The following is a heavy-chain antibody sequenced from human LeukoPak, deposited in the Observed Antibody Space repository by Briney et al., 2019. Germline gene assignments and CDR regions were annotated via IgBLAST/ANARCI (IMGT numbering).Heavy chain of an antibody. D-gene: IGHD6-6*01. Sequence: GGSLRLSCAASGFTFSSYAMSWVRQAPGKGLEWVSAISGSGGSTYYVDSVKGRFTISRDNSKNTLYLQMNSLRAEDTAVYYCAKDGGQLGAFDIWGQGTMVTVSS. J-gene: IGHJ3*02. CDR3: AKDGGQLGAFDI. V-gene: IGHV3-23*01. CDR2: ISGSGGST. CDR1: GFTFSSYA.